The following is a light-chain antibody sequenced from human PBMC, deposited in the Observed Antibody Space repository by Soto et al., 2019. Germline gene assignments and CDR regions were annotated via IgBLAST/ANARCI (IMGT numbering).Light chain of an antibody. CDR3: LQYHSFALT. CDR2: KAS. CDR1: QSIDDW. V-gene: IGKV1-5*03. Sequence: DIQMTQSPSTLSASVGDRVAITCRANQSIDDWLAWHQQKPGKAPKLLIYKASTLESGVPPRFSGSGSATEFTLTINSLQPDDFATYYCLQYHSFALTFGGGTTVEI. J-gene: IGKJ4*01.